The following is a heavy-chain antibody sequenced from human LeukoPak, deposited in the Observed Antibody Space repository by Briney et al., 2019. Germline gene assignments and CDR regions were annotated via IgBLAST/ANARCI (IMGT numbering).Heavy chain of an antibody. CDR3: AATAMVDGRDY. V-gene: IGHV3-74*01. CDR1: GFTFSSYW. CDR2: INSDGNNT. J-gene: IGHJ4*02. D-gene: IGHD5-18*01. Sequence: GGSLRLSCAASGFTFSSYWMHWVRQAPGKGLVWVSRINSDGNNTNYADSVKGRFTISRDNSKNTLYLQMNSLRAEDTAVYYCAATAMVDGRDYWGQGTLVTVSS.